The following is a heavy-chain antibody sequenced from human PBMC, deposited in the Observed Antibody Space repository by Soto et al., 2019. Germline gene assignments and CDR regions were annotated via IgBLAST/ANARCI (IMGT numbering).Heavy chain of an antibody. J-gene: IGHJ4*02. CDR2: IHPDGGHT. CDR1: GYSFTNYY. V-gene: IGHV1-46*01. Sequence: XAVKGSCKAAGYSFTNYYVQWVRQAPGQGLEWMGVIHPDGGHTTYSQKFQDRVTMTRDTITNTIYMELSSLRSEDKAVYYCARGDNDYWGQGTLVTVSS. CDR3: ARGDNDY.